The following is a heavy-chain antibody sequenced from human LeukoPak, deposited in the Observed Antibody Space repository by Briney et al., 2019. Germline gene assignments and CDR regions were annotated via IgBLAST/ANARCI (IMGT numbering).Heavy chain of an antibody. J-gene: IGHJ4*02. V-gene: IGHV3-74*01. D-gene: IGHD4-17*01. CDR1: GFTFDDYA. CDR2: INSDGSST. CDR3: AKGGATVIDY. Sequence: PGGSLRLSCAASGFTFDDYAMHWVRQAPGKGLEWVSRINSDGSSTTSADSVKGRFTISRDNAKNTLYLQMNSLRAEDTAVYYCAKGGATVIDYWGQGTLVTVSS.